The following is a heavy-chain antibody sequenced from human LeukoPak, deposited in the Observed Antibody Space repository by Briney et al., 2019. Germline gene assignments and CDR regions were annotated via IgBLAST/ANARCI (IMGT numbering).Heavy chain of an antibody. D-gene: IGHD6-13*01. V-gene: IGHV3-48*02. CDR2: ISSSSSTI. Sequence: GGSLRLSCAASRFTFNTYAMSWVRQAPGKGLEWVSYISSSSSTIYYADSVKGRFTISRDNAKNSLYLQMNSLRDEDTAVYYCARDRGIAAAGIFYYYYGMDVWGQGTTVTVSS. CDR1: RFTFNTYA. J-gene: IGHJ6*02. CDR3: ARDRGIAAAGIFYYYYGMDV.